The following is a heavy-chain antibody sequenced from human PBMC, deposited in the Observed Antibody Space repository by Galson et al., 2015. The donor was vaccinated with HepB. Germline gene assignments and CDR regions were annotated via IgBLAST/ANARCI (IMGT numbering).Heavy chain of an antibody. D-gene: IGHD3-16*01. Sequence: SLRLSCAASGFTFTSYGMHWVRQAPGKGLEWVALIWYDGSNKYYADSVQGRFAISRDNSRDTVYLQMSSLRAEDTAVYYCARDRITYFDYWGQGTLVTVSS. CDR3: ARDRITYFDY. V-gene: IGHV3-33*01. CDR2: IWYDGSNK. CDR1: GFTFTSYG. J-gene: IGHJ4*02.